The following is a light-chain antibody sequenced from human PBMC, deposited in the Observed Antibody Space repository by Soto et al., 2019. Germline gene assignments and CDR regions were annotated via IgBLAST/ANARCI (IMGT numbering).Light chain of an antibody. CDR1: SSDVGSYNL. Sequence: QSVLTQPASVSGSPGQSITISCTGTSSDVGSYNLVSWYQQNPGKAPKLMIYEVSKRPSGVSNRFSGSKSGNTASLTISRFQSEDEADYYCCSYAGSSTYVFGTGTKVTV. CDR2: EVS. V-gene: IGLV2-23*02. J-gene: IGLJ1*01. CDR3: CSYAGSSTYV.